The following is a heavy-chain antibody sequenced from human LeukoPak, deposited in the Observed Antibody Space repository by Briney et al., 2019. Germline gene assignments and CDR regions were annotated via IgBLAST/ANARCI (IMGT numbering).Heavy chain of an antibody. J-gene: IGHJ4*02. CDR1: GYTFTAYY. Sequence: GASVKVSCKASGYTFTAYYMHWVRQAPGQGLEWMGWINPNSGGTNYAQKFQGRVTMTRDTSISTAYMELSRLGSDDTAVYYCARVVDYYDSSCNYWGQGTLVTVSS. V-gene: IGHV1-2*02. CDR2: INPNSGGT. D-gene: IGHD3-22*01. CDR3: ARVVDYYDSSCNY.